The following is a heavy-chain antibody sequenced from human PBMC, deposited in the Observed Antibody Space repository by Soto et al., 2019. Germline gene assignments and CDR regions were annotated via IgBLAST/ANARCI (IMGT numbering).Heavy chain of an antibody. D-gene: IGHD5-12*01. CDR3: AKEDVDIVTPTRRPPGF. J-gene: IGHJ4*01. CDR2: ISGSGGST. Sequence: PGGSLRLSCAASGFTFSSYAMSWVRQAPGKGLEWVSAISGSGGSTYYADSVKGRFTMSRDNSKSTLYLQINSLRAEDTAVYYCAKEDVDIVTPTRRPPGFWGLGTLVTVSS. CDR1: GFTFSSYA. V-gene: IGHV3-23*01.